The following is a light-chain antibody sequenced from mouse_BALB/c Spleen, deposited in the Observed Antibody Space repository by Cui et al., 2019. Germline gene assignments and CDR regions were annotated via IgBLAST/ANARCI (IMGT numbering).Light chain of an antibody. J-gene: IGKJ2*01. CDR3: QQWSSNPPT. V-gene: IGKV4-59*01. CDR1: SSVSY. CDR2: DTS. Sequence: QIVLTQSPAIMSASPGEKVTMACSVSSSVSYMHWYQQKSGTSPKRWIYDTSKLASGVPARFSGIGSGTSYSLTISSMEAEDAATYYCQQWSSNPPTFGGGTKLEVK.